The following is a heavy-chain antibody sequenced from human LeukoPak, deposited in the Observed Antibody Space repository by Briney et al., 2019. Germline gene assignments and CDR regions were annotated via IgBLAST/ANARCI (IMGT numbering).Heavy chain of an antibody. CDR1: GFNFNDYA. CDR3: ARFSSGWYYFDY. J-gene: IGHJ4*02. Sequence: GGSLRLSCAASGFNFNDYAMHWVRQAPGKGLEWVAIIWHDGNNKYYADSVRGRFTISRDNSKNTLYLEMNSLRAEDTAVYYCARFSSGWYYFDYWGQGTLVTVSS. V-gene: IGHV3-33*01. CDR2: IWHDGNNK. D-gene: IGHD6-19*01.